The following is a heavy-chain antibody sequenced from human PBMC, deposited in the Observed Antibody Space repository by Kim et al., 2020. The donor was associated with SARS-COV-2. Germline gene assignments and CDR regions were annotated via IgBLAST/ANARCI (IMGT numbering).Heavy chain of an antibody. J-gene: IGHJ3*02. Sequence: DSGKGRFTISRDNSKNTLYLQMNSLRAEDTAVYYCAKDGVMIGGTDAFDIWGQGTMVTVSS. D-gene: IGHD3-22*01. V-gene: IGHV3-23*01. CDR3: AKDGVMIGGTDAFDI.